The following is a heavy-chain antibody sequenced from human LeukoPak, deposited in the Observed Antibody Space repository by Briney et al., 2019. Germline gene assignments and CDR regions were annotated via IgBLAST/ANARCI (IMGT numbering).Heavy chain of an antibody. V-gene: IGHV4-59*08. J-gene: IGHJ3*02. Sequence: SETLSLTCTVSGGSISSYYWSWIRQPPGKGLEWIGYIYYSGSTNYNPSLKSRVTISVDTSKNQFSLKLSSVTAADTAVYYCARPYVDTAIVQADAFDIWGQGTMVTVSS. CDR3: ARPYVDTAIVQADAFDI. CDR2: IYYSGST. CDR1: GGSISSYY. D-gene: IGHD5-18*01.